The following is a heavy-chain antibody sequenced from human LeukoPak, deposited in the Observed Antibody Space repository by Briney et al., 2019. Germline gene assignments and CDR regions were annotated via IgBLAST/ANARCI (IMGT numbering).Heavy chain of an antibody. Sequence: PGGSLSLSWVPSGFIFSSYDIHWVRQAPGKGLEWVAFIRFDGSNGYYTDSVKGRFTISRDNSKNTLYLHMSSLRTEDTAVYYCARVFRGYYFDYWGKGTLVTVSS. D-gene: IGHD2-15*01. CDR1: GFIFSSYD. J-gene: IGHJ4*02. V-gene: IGHV3-30*02. CDR3: ARVFRGYYFDY. CDR2: IRFDGSNG.